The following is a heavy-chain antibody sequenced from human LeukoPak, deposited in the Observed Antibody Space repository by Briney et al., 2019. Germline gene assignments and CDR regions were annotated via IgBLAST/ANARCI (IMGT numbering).Heavy chain of an antibody. CDR2: IWYDGSNK. Sequence: GGSLRLSCAASGFTFSSYGMHWVRQAPGKGLEWVAVIWYDGSNKYYADSVKGRFTISRDNAKHSLYLQMNSLRAEDTAVYYCARDFLEDSLWGQGTLVTVSS. J-gene: IGHJ4*02. CDR1: GFTFSSYG. CDR3: ARDFLEDSL. V-gene: IGHV3-33*01. D-gene: IGHD3-3*01.